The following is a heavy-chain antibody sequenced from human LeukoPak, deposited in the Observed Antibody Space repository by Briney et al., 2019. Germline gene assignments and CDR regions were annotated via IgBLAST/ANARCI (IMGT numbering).Heavy chain of an antibody. CDR3: ARDVSLGVRGAFWFDP. V-gene: IGHV1-18*01. D-gene: IGHD3-10*01. CDR2: INAYNGNT. J-gene: IGHJ5*02. CDR1: GYTFTSYG. Sequence: RASAKVSCKASGYTFTSYGISWARQAPGQGLEWMGWINAYNGNTNYAQKLQGRVTMTTDTSTSTAYMELRSLRSDDTAVYYCARDVSLGVRGAFWFDPWGQGTLVTVSS.